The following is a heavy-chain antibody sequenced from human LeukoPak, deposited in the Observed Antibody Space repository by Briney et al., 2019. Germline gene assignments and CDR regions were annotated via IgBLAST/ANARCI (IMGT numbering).Heavy chain of an antibody. V-gene: IGHV1-2*02. J-gene: IGHJ4*02. D-gene: IGHD6-6*01. CDR2: INPNSGGT. CDR1: GYTFMSYG. CDR3: ARYSSSSRPPAYFDY. Sequence: ASVKVSCKAFGYTFMSYGLHWVRQAPGQGLEWMGWINPNSGGTNYAQKFQGRVTMTRDTSISTAYMELSRLRSDDTAVYYCARYSSSSRPPAYFDYWGQGTLVTASS.